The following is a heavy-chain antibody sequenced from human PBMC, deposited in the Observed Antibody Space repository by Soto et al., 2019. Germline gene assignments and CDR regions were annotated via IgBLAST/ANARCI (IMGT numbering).Heavy chain of an antibody. V-gene: IGHV3-33*01. CDR2: IWLDGSER. J-gene: IGHJ5*01. Sequence: QVQLVESGGGVVQPGKSLRLSCVVSGFSFSTSGMHWVRQVPGKGLEWISAIWLDGSERYYRDSVKGRFTISRDNSKNTLFLQMNSLRAEDTAMYFCARDASGTTSFLVSWGQGTLVTVSS. D-gene: IGHD1-1*01. CDR1: GFSFSTSG. CDR3: ARDASGTTSFLVS.